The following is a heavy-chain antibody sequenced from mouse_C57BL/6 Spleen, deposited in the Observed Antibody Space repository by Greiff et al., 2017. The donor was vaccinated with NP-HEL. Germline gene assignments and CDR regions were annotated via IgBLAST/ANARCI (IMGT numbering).Heavy chain of an antibody. Sequence: QVQLQQPGAELVRPGSSVKLSCKASGYTFTSYWMHWVKQRPIQGLEWIGNIDPSDSETHYNQKFKDKATLTVDKSSSTAYMQLSSLTSEDSAVYYWGRDGSYYYAMDYWGQGTSVTVSS. D-gene: IGHD2-3*01. CDR1: GYTFTSYW. V-gene: IGHV1-52*01. J-gene: IGHJ4*01. CDR2: IDPSDSET. CDR3: GRDGSYYYAMDY.